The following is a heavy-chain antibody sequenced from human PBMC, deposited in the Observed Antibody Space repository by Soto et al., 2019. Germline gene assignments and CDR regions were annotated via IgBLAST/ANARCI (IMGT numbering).Heavy chain of an antibody. CDR2: ISYDGGNK. V-gene: IGHV3-30-3*01. D-gene: IGHD6-13*01. CDR1: GFTFSSYD. J-gene: IGHJ5*02. CDR3: ARDRSPADGLYWFDP. Sequence: QVQLVESGGGVVQPGRSLRLSCAASGFTFSSYDMHWVRQAPGKGLEWVADISYDGGNKYYADSVKGRFTISRDNSKKTLYLQMNSLRPEETAVYYCARDRSPADGLYWFDPWGQGTLVTVSS.